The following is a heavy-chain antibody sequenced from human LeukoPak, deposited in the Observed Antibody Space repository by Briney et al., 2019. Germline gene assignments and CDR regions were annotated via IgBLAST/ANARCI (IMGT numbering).Heavy chain of an antibody. J-gene: IGHJ4*02. CDR1: GGSFSGHY. V-gene: IGHV4-34*01. CDR3: ARQLGDRLLFDY. CDR2: INHSGST. D-gene: IGHD2-21*01. Sequence: SETLSLTCAIYGGSFSGHYWSWIRQAPGKGLEWIGEINHSGSTNYNPSLKSRVTISVDTSKNQFSLKLSSVTAADTAVYYCARQLGDRLLFDYWGQGTLVTVSS.